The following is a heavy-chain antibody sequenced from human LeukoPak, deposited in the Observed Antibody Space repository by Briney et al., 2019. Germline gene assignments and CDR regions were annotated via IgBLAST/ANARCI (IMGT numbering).Heavy chain of an antibody. D-gene: IGHD3-10*01. J-gene: IGHJ3*02. Sequence: GGSLRLSCAASGLTFSKSWMSWVRQAPGQGLEWVAAIKEDGSEKDYVDSVKGRFTISRDNAKNSLYLQMNSLRAEDTAVYYCAKTGSGSKGRGAFDIWGQGTMVTVSS. CDR1: GLTFSKSW. V-gene: IGHV3-7*03. CDR3: AKTGSGSKGRGAFDI. CDR2: IKEDGSEK.